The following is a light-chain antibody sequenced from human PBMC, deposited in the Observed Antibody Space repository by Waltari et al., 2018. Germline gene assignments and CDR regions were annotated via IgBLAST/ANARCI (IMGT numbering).Light chain of an antibody. CDR3: QNHERLPAT. J-gene: IGKJ1*01. CDR1: QSIGRY. CDR2: AAS. V-gene: IGKV3-20*01. Sequence: SCRASQSIGRYIGWYQQRPGQAPRLLIYAASTRATGIPDRFSGSGYGTDFSLTIDRLEPEDFAVYFCQNHERLPATFGQGTRVEIK.